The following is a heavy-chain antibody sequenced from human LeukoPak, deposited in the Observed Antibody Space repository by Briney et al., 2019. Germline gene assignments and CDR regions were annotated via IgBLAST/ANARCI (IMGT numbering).Heavy chain of an antibody. J-gene: IGHJ5*02. CDR1: GFTFSSYA. Sequence: PGRSLRLSCAASGFTFSSYAMHWVRQAPGKGLEGVAVISYDGSNKYYADSVKGRFTISRDNSKNTLYLQMNSLRAEDTAVYYCARDVDGWFDPWGQGTLVTVSS. CDR3: ARDVDGWFDP. CDR2: ISYDGSNK. V-gene: IGHV3-30*04.